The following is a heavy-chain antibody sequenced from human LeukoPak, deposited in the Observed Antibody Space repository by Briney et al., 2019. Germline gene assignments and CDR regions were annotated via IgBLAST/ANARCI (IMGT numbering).Heavy chain of an antibody. D-gene: IGHD1-20*01. J-gene: IGHJ4*02. Sequence: GGSLRLSCAASGFTFSSYSMNWVRQAPGKGLEWVSSISSSSSYIYYADSVKARFTTSRDNAKNSLYLQMNSLRAEDTAVYYCARDVDITGTDYWGQGTLVTVSS. CDR2: ISSSSSYI. CDR3: ARDVDITGTDY. V-gene: IGHV3-21*01. CDR1: GFTFSSYS.